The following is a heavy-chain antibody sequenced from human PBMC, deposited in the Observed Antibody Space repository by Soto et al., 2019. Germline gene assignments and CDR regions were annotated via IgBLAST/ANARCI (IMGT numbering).Heavy chain of an antibody. D-gene: IGHD3-10*01. CDR1: GLTFSNAW. CDR3: TTPPEYFGSGSYYFY. V-gene: IGHV3-15*01. J-gene: IGHJ4*02. CDR2: IKSKTDGGTT. Sequence: EVQLVESGGGLVKPGGSLRVSCAASGLTFSNAWMSWVRQAPGKGLEWVGRIKSKTDGGTTDYAAPVKGRFTISRDDSKNTPYLQMNSLKTEDTAVYYCTTPPEYFGSGSYYFYWGQGTLVTVSS.